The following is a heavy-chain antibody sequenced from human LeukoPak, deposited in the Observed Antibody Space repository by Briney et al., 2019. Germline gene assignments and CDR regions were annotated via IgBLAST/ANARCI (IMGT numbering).Heavy chain of an antibody. J-gene: IGHJ4*02. D-gene: IGHD3-22*01. CDR3: ARLGPYYDSSGYYYVPDY. V-gene: IGHV4-59*12. CDR1: GGSISSYY. CDR2: IYYSGST. Sequence: SETLSLTCTVSGGSISSYYWSWIRQPPGKGLEWIGYIYYSGSTNYNPSLKSRVTISVDTSKNQFSLKLSSVTAADTAVYYCARLGPYYDSSGYYYVPDYWGQGTLVTVSS.